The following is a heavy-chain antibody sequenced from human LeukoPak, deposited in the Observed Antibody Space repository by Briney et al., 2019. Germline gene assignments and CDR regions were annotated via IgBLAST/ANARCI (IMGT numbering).Heavy chain of an antibody. V-gene: IGHV3-23*01. CDR3: AKIGYGSGSSKRYYFDY. CDR1: GFTFSSYA. J-gene: IGHJ4*02. Sequence: GGSLRLSCAASGFTFSSYAMSWVRQAPGKGLEWVSAVSGSGGTTYYADSVKGRFTISRDNSKNTLYLQMNSLRAEYTAVYYCAKIGYGSGSSKRYYFDYWGQGTLVTVSS. CDR2: VSGSGGTT. D-gene: IGHD3-10*01.